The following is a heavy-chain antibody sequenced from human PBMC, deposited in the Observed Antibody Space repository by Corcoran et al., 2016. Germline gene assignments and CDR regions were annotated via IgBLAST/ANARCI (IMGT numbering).Heavy chain of an antibody. CDR1: GFTFSSYG. CDR2: ISYDGSNK. J-gene: IGHJ6*02. D-gene: IGHD2-2*01. V-gene: IGHV3-30*18. CDR3: AKGYCSSTTCGDYYYYGMDV. Sequence: QVQLVESGGGVVQPGRSPRLSCAASGFTFSSYGMHWVRQAPGKGLEWVAVISYDGSNKYYADSVKGRFTISRDNSKNTLYLQMNSLRAEDTAVYYCAKGYCSSTTCGDYYYYGMDVWGQGTTVTVSS.